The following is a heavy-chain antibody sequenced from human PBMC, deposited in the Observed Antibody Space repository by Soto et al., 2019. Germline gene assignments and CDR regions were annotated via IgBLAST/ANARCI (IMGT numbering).Heavy chain of an antibody. CDR3: ARVSDDYGDFDY. CDR2: ISYDGSNK. V-gene: IGHV3-30-3*01. Sequence: GGSLRLSCAASGFTFSSYAMHWVRQAPGKGLEWVAVISYDGSNKYYADSVKGRFTISRDNSKNTLYLQMNSLRAEDTAVYYCARVSDDYGDFDYWGQGTLVTVSS. CDR1: GFTFSSYA. D-gene: IGHD4-17*01. J-gene: IGHJ4*02.